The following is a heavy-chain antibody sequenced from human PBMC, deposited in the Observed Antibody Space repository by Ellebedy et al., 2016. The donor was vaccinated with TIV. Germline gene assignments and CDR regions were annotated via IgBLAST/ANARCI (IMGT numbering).Heavy chain of an antibody. CDR2: ISTYTGNT. D-gene: IGHD4-11*01. V-gene: IGHV1-18*01. CDR3: ARLITVGGSNWLDP. J-gene: IGHJ5*02. Sequence: ASVKVSXXASGYTFTSYGITWVRQAPGQGLEWMGWISTYTGNTNFAQKLQGRVTMTTDTSTSTAYMELRSLRSDDTAVYYCARLITVGGSNWLDPWGQGTLVTVSS. CDR1: GYTFTSYG.